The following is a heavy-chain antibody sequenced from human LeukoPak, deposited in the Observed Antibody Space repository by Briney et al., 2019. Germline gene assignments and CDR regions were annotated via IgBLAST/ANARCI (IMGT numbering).Heavy chain of an antibody. D-gene: IGHD6-13*01. Sequence: GGSLRLSCAASGFTFDDYAMHRVRQAPGKGLEWVSLISGDGGSTYYADSVKGRFTISRDNSKNSLYLQMNSLRTEDTALYYCAKSGYSSHWFDPWGQGTLVTVSS. CDR2: ISGDGGST. CDR1: GFTFDDYA. J-gene: IGHJ5*02. V-gene: IGHV3-43*02. CDR3: AKSGYSSHWFDP.